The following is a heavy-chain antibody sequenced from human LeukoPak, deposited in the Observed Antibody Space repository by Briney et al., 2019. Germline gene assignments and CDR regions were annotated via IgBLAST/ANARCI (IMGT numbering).Heavy chain of an antibody. J-gene: IGHJ4*02. Sequence: PGGSLRLSCAASGFTFDDYAMHWVRQAPGKGLEWVSLINWNSGDTAYADSVKGRFTISRDNAKNSLYLQMNSLRPEDTAFYYCAKDRGIHGSGSQDYWGQGTLVTVSS. CDR2: INWNSGDT. CDR3: AKDRGIHGSGSQDY. V-gene: IGHV3-9*01. D-gene: IGHD3-10*01. CDR1: GFTFDDYA.